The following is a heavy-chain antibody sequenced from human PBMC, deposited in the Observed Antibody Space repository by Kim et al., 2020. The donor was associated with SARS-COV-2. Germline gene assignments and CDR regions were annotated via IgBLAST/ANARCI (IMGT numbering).Heavy chain of an antibody. CDR3: AVVAATLIYYGMDV. CDR2: INPNSGGT. V-gene: IGHV1-2*02. CDR1: GYTFTGYY. D-gene: IGHD2-15*01. Sequence: ASVKVSCKASGYTFTGYYMHWVRQAPGQGLEWMGWINPNSGGTNYAQKFQGRVTMTRDTSISTAYMELSRLRSDDTAVYYCAVVAATLIYYGMDVWGQGTTVTVSS. J-gene: IGHJ6*02.